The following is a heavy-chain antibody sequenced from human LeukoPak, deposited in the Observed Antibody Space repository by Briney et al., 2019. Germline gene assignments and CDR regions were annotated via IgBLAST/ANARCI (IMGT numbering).Heavy chain of an antibody. J-gene: IGHJ4*02. CDR2: IYHSEST. V-gene: IGHV4-4*02. D-gene: IGHD6-19*01. CDR1: GGSISSSNW. CDR3: ARYDVGWYYFDY. Sequence: SGTLSLTCVVSGGSISSSNWWSWVRQPPEKGLEWIGEIYHSESTNYNPTLKSRVTISVDKSKNQFSLKLSSVTAADTAVYYCARYDVGWYYFDYWGQGTLVTVSS.